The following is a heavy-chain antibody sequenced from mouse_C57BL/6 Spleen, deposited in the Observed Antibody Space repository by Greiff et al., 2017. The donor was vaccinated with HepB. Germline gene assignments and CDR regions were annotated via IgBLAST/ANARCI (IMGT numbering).Heavy chain of an antibody. CDR3: ARSGNYDYDRESFAY. CDR1: GYAFSSYW. J-gene: IGHJ3*01. Sequence: QVQLQQSGAELVKPGASVKISCKASGYAFSSYWMNWVKQRPGKGLEWIGQIYPGDGDTNYNGKFKGKATLTADKSSSTAYMQLSSLTSEDSAVYFCARSGNYDYDRESFAYWGQGTLVTVSA. D-gene: IGHD2-4*01. CDR2: IYPGDGDT. V-gene: IGHV1-80*01.